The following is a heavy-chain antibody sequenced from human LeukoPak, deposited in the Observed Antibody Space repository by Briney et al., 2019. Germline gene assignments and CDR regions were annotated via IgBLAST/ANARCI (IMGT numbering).Heavy chain of an antibody. J-gene: IGHJ3*02. V-gene: IGHV3-13*01. CDR1: GLIFSIYD. Sequence: GGSLRLSCVASGLIFSIYDFHCIRQARGEGVEWVSGIGTSLDTFYAGSVKGRFTISRENAKNSLYLQMNSLRAGDTAVYYCARGSSDGFKYAFDIWGQGTRVTVSS. CDR2: IGTSLDT. D-gene: IGHD5-24*01. CDR3: ARGSSDGFKYAFDI.